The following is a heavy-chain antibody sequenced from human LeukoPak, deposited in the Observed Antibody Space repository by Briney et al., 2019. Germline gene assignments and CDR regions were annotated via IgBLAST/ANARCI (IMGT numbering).Heavy chain of an antibody. J-gene: IGHJ6*02. Sequence: ASVKVSCKASGYTFTSYGISWVRQAPGQGLEWMGWISAYNGNTNYAQKLQGRVTMTTDTSTSTAYVELRSLRSDDTAVYYCARGLRSPDYYYYGMDVWGQGTTVTVSS. CDR3: ARGLRSPDYYYYGMDV. CDR1: GYTFTSYG. CDR2: ISAYNGNT. D-gene: IGHD5/OR15-5a*01. V-gene: IGHV1-18*01.